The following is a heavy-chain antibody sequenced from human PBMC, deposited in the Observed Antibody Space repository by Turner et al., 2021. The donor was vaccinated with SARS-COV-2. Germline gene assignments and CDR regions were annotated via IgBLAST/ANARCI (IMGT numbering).Heavy chain of an antibody. D-gene: IGHD3-3*01. CDR2: ISSSSSTI. CDR1: GFTFSHYS. J-gene: IGHJ6*02. Sequence: EVLLVESGGGRIQPGGSLRLPCAASGFTFSHYSFNWVRQAPGKGLEWVSYISSSSSTIHYADSVKGRFTISRDNAKNSLFLQMNNVRAEDTAVYFCARASIQRFLEWLSSGAYDVWGPGTTVIVSS. CDR3: ARASIQRFLEWLSSGAYDV. V-gene: IGHV3-48*01.